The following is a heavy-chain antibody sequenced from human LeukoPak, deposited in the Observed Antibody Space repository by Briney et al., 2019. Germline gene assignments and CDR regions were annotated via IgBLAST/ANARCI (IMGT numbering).Heavy chain of an antibody. CDR2: TSSSSSTI. V-gene: IGHV3-48*01. Sequence: GGSLRLSCVAPGFTFSSYSMNWVRQAPGKGLEWVSYTSSSSSTIYYADSVKGRFTISRDNAKNSLYLQMNSLRAEDTAVYYCARDPYSSGWYPTDWGQGTLVTVSS. CDR3: ARDPYSSGWYPTD. CDR1: GFTFSSYS. D-gene: IGHD6-19*01. J-gene: IGHJ4*02.